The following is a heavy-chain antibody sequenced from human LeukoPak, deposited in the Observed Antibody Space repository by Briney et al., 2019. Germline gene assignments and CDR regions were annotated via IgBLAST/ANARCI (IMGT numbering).Heavy chain of an antibody. CDR1: GYSFTSYW. Sequence: GESLKISCKGSGYSFTSYWIGWVRQAPGQGLEWMGWISAYNGNTNYAQKLQGRVTMTTDTSTSTAYMELRSLRSDDTAVYYCARDLDIWGQGTMVTVSS. V-gene: IGHV1-18*04. CDR2: ISAYNGNT. J-gene: IGHJ3*02. CDR3: ARDLDI.